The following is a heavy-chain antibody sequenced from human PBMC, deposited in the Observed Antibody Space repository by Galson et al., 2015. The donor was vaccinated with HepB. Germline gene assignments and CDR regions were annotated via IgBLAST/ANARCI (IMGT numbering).Heavy chain of an antibody. J-gene: IGHJ5*02. CDR2: ISYDGSSK. CDR3: ARDMGGNRQNSGWLDA. D-gene: IGHD1-26*01. V-gene: IGHV3-33*01. CDR1: GFTFSNCG. Sequence: SLRLSCAASGFTFSNCGMYWVRQAPGKGLEWVGFISYDGSSKYYADSVKGRFTVSRDQSKNTLYLQMDSLRAEDTALYYRARDMGGNRQNSGWLDAWGQGILVTVSS.